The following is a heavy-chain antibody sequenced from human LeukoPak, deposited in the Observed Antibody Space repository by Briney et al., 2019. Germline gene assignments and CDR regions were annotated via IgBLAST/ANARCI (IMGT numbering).Heavy chain of an antibody. Sequence: GGSLRLSCAASGFTVSSNYMSWVRQAPGKGLEWVSVIYSGGSTYYADSVKGRFTISRDNSKNTLYLQMNSLRAEDTAVYYCANEPEIIVGASYFDYWGQGTLVTVSS. J-gene: IGHJ4*02. CDR2: IYSGGST. CDR1: GFTVSSNY. V-gene: IGHV3-53*01. CDR3: ANEPEIIVGASYFDY. D-gene: IGHD1-26*01.